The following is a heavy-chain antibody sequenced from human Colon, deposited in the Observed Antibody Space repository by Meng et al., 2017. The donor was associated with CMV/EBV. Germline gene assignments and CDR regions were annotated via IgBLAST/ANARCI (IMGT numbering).Heavy chain of an antibody. Sequence: LSLTCAASGFTFSNSDMNWVRQAPGKGLEWVSGVSWNGSRTHYADSVKGRFIISRDDARNSLFLQMNSLSVEDTAVYYCARDQYTAMVKDGMDVWGQGTTVTVSS. V-gene: IGHV3-19*01. CDR2: VSWNGSRT. D-gene: IGHD5-18*01. J-gene: IGHJ6*02. CDR1: GFTFSNSD. CDR3: ARDQYTAMVKDGMDV.